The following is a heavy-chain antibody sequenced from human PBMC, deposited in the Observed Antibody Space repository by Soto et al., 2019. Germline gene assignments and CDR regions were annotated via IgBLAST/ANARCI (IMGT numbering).Heavy chain of an antibody. V-gene: IGHV3-48*02. Sequence: EVQLVESGGGLVQPGGSLRVSCVASGFTFSSYALSWVRQAPGKGLEWVSYISVGGGSIFYADSVKGRFTISSGDATNSLYLQMISLRDEDTAVYYWVIDHRGAFDFWGQGTMVTVSS. CDR1: GFTFSSYA. D-gene: IGHD3-16*01. CDR2: ISVGGGSI. J-gene: IGHJ3*01. CDR3: VIDHRGAFDF.